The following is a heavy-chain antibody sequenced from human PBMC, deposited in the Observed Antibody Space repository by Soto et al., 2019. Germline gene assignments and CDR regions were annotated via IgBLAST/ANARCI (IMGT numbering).Heavy chain of an antibody. D-gene: IGHD3-10*01. J-gene: IGHJ6*02. CDR2: IIPIFGTA. Sequence: ASVKVSCKASGGTFSSYAISWVRQAPGQGLEWMGGIIPIFGTANYAQKFQGRVTITADESTSTAYMELSSLRSEDTAVYYCARAWGYYGSGSYFSHGMDVWGQGTTVTVSS. CDR3: ARAWGYYGSGSYFSHGMDV. V-gene: IGHV1-69*13. CDR1: GGTFSSYA.